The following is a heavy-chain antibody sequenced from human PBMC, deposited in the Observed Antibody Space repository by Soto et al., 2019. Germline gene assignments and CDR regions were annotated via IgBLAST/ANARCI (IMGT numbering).Heavy chain of an antibody. D-gene: IGHD7-27*01. CDR2: LITLFGTT. CDR1: GGTFSGHA. J-gene: IGHJ4*02. CDR3: ARGPNWGYRFDS. V-gene: IGHV1-69*06. Sequence: QVQLVQSGAEVKKPGSSVKVSCEASGGTFSGHAISWVRQAPGQGPEWMGGLITLFGTTQHAQNFQDRLTIPAEKSPSTAYMELTSLRFEDTASYYCARGPNWGYRFDSWGQGTLVTVSS.